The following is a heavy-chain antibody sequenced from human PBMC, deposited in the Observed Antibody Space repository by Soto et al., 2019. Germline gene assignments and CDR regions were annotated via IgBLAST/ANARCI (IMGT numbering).Heavy chain of an antibody. D-gene: IGHD2-15*01. V-gene: IGHV3-23*01. Sequence: KGLEWVSSISGSGSSTYYADSVKGRFTISRDNSKNTLYLQMNSLRAEDTAVYYCAKDVCSGSTCYSPAYWGHGTLVTGSS. CDR3: AKDVCSGSTCYSPAY. J-gene: IGHJ4*01. CDR2: ISGSGSST.